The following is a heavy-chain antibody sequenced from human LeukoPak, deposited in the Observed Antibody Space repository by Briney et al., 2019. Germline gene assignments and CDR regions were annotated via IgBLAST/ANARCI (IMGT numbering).Heavy chain of an antibody. CDR1: GFNDSSNY. J-gene: IGHJ4*02. D-gene: IGHD5-24*01. Sequence: GGSLRLSCAASGFNDSSNYMSWVRQAPGKGLEWVSVIYSGGSTYYADSVKGRFTISRDNSKNSLYLQMNSLRTEDTALYYCAKDFRDGYMDYFDYWGQGTLVTVSS. CDR2: IYSGGST. CDR3: AKDFRDGYMDYFDY. V-gene: IGHV3-53*05.